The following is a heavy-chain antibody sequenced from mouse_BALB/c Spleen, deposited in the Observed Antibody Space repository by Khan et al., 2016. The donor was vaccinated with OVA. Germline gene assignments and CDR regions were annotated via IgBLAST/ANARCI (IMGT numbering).Heavy chain of an antibody. CDR3: ARGLAY. CDR1: GYSITSDYA. D-gene: IGHD3-3*01. J-gene: IGHJ3*01. V-gene: IGHV3-2*02. Sequence: EVQLQESGPGLVKPSQSLSLTCTVTGYSITSDYAWNWIRQFPGNKLEWMGYITYSGSTSYTPSLNSRFSITRDTSKNQFFLQLNSLTTEDTATYYCARGLAYWGQGTLVTVSA. CDR2: ITYSGST.